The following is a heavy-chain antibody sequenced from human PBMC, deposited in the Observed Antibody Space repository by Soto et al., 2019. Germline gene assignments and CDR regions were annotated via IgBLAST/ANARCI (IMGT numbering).Heavy chain of an antibody. V-gene: IGHV4-31*03. CDR2: IYYSGST. D-gene: IGHD2-2*01. J-gene: IGHJ4*02. CDR1: GGSISSGGHY. Sequence: KTSETLSLTCTVSGGSISSGGHYWSWIRRHPGGGLEWIGYIYYSGSTYYNPSLKSRVAMSVDTSENQFSLKLTSVTAADTAVYYCACSVVVPAAINAPNLDYWGQGTLVTVSS. CDR3: ACSVVVPAAINAPNLDY.